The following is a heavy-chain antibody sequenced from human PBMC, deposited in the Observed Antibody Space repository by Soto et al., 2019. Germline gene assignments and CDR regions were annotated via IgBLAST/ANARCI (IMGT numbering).Heavy chain of an antibody. Sequence: SETLSLTCTVSGGSISSYYWSWIRQPPGKGLEWIGYIYYSGSTNYNPSLKSRVTISVDTSKNQFSLKLSSVTAADTAVYYCAIEGLGDGMDVWGQATTVTAPS. CDR2: IYYSGST. J-gene: IGHJ6*02. CDR1: GGSISSYY. V-gene: IGHV4-59*01. CDR3: AIEGLGDGMDV. D-gene: IGHD3-10*01.